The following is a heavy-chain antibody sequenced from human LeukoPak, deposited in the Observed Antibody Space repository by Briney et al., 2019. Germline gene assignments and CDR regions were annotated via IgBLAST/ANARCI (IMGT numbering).Heavy chain of an antibody. CDR3: AKDLHYGSADY. CDR1: GFTFSSYW. CDR2: ISPDGSTT. D-gene: IGHD3-10*01. J-gene: IGHJ4*02. V-gene: IGHV3-74*01. Sequence: GGSLRLSCAASGFTFSSYWMHWVRQDPGKGLVWVSFISPDGSTTNYADSVKGRFTISRDNAKNALYLQMNSLRAEDTAVYYCAKDLHYGSADYWGQGTLVTVSS.